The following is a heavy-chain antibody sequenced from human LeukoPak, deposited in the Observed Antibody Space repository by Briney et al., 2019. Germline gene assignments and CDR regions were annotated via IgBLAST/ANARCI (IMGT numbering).Heavy chain of an antibody. J-gene: IGHJ4*02. CDR1: GFTFTSSA. D-gene: IGHD4-17*01. Sequence: EASVKVSCKASGFTFTSSAVQWVRQARGQRLEWIGWIVVGSGNTNYAQKFQERVTITRDMSTSTAYMELSSLRSEDTAVYYCAAVTMTTVTTEDYWGQGTLVTVSS. CDR3: AAVTMTTVTTEDY. CDR2: IVVGSGNT. V-gene: IGHV1-58*01.